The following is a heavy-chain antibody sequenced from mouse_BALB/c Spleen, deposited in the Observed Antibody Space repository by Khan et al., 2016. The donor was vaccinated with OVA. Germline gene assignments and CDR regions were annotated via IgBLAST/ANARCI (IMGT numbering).Heavy chain of an antibody. CDR2: INPRSGYT. CDR3: ARRTTGYAMDY. D-gene: IGHD2-14*01. V-gene: IGHV1-4*01. CDR1: GYTFTSNT. Sequence: QVQLKQFGAELARPGASVKMSCKASGYTFTSNTMHWVKQRPGQGLEWIGYINPRSGYTIYNQKFKDKATLTADISSSTAYMQLSSLTSDDSAVYYCARRTTGYAMDYWGQGTSVTVSS. J-gene: IGHJ4*01.